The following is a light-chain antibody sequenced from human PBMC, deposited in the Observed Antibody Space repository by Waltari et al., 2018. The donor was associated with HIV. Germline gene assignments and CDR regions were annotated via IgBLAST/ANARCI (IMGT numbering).Light chain of an antibody. CDR3: QVWDTFSEHRV. CDR2: YES. CDR1: KLDSQS. Sequence: FGLTQPPSGSVALGQTARIISEGNKLDSQSCQRYQQKAGQAPTFVIHYESDRPSGIPERFSGSNSENTATLTISGVEAGDEADYYCQVWDTFSEHRVFGGGTKLTVL. J-gene: IGLJ3*02. V-gene: IGLV3-21*04.